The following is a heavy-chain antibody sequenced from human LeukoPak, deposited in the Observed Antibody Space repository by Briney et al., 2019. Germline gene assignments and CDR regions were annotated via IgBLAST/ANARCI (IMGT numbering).Heavy chain of an antibody. CDR1: GGSITSGDYS. J-gene: IGHJ5*02. CDR3: ARHLSGSSWFDP. D-gene: IGHD1-26*01. CDR2: MHYTGNT. V-gene: IGHV4-30-4*08. Sequence: SRTLSLTCTVSGGSITSGDYSWTWIRQPPGKGLEWVAYMHYTGNTYYNSSLKSRLTISVDTSKNQFSLKLSFVTAADTAMYYCARHLSGSSWFDPWGQGTLVTVSS.